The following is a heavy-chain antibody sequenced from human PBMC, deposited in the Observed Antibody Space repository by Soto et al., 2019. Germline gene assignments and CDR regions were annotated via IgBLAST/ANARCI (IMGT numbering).Heavy chain of an antibody. CDR2: ISAYNGNT. CDR1: GGTFSSYA. V-gene: IGHV1-18*01. J-gene: IGHJ5*02. CDR3: ARRGYSYGYGWFDP. Sequence: ASVKVSCKASGGTFSSYAISWVRQAPGQGLEWMGWISAYNGNTNYAQKLQGRVTMTTDTSTSTAYMELRSLRSDDTAVYYCARRGYSYGYGWFDPWGQGTLVTVS. D-gene: IGHD5-18*01.